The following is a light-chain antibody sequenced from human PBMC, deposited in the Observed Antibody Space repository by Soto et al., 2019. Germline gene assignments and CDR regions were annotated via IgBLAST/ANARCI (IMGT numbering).Light chain of an antibody. V-gene: IGKV1-5*01. CDR3: QQYNSHSKT. J-gene: IGKJ1*01. CDR1: QSISTW. Sequence: DIQMTQSPSTLSASVGDSVTITCRASQSISTWLAWYQQKPGKAPNLLIYDASNLASGVPSRFSGSGSGTEFTLTISSLQPEDFTTFYCQQYNSHSKTFGQGTKVDIK. CDR2: DAS.